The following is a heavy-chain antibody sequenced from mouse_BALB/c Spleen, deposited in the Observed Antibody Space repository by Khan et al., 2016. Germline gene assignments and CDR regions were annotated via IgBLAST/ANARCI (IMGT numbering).Heavy chain of an antibody. D-gene: IGHD1-2*01. Sequence: QIQLVQSGPELKKPGETVKISCKASGYTFTNYGMNWVKQAPGKGLKWMGWINTYTGEPTYGDDFKGRFAFSLETSASTAYLQINNLKNEDTGTYCGARGAYGGTWFVYWGQGTLVTVSA. CDR1: GYTFTNYG. CDR3: ARGAYGGTWFVY. CDR2: INTYTGEP. J-gene: IGHJ3*01. V-gene: IGHV9-3-1*01.